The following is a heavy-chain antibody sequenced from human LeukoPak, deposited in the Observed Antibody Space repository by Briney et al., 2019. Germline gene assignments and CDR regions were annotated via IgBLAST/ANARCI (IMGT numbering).Heavy chain of an antibody. CDR3: AGHHPRNTVDF. V-gene: IGHV4-59*08. CDR1: GGSISSYY. CDR2: ISDIGSI. J-gene: IGHJ4*02. Sequence: SETLSLTCTVSGGSISSYYWSWIRQPPGKGLEWIAYISDIGSINYNPSLKSRVTISLDTSKNQFSLKLSSVTAADTAVYYCAGHHPRNTVDFWGQGTLSPSPQ. D-gene: IGHD2-8*02.